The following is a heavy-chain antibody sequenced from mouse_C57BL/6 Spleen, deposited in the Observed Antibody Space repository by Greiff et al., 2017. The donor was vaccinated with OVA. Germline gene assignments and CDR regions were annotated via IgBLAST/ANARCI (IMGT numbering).Heavy chain of an antibody. J-gene: IGHJ4*01. CDR1: GYTFTSYW. CDR2: IDPSDSYT. Sequence: QVQLQQPGAELVMPGASVKLSCKASGYTFTSYWMHWVKQRPGQGLEWIGEIDPSDSYTNYHQKFKGKSTLTVDKSSSTAYMQLSSLTSEDSAVYYCARRAHMDYWGQGTSVTVSS. CDR3: ARRAHMDY. V-gene: IGHV1-69*01. D-gene: IGHD3-3*01.